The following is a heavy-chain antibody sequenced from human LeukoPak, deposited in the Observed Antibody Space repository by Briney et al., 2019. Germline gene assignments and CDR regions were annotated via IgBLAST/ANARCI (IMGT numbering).Heavy chain of an antibody. CDR3: ARPADSSGFDVFDI. CDR1: GYSFTSYW. Sequence: GESLKISCKGSGYSFTSYWIGWVRPLPGKGLEWMGIIYPGDSNTRYSPSFQGQVTISADKSISTAYLQWSSLKASDTAMYYCARPADSSGFDVFDIWGQGTMVTVSS. J-gene: IGHJ3*02. CDR2: IYPGDSNT. D-gene: IGHD3-22*01. V-gene: IGHV5-51*01.